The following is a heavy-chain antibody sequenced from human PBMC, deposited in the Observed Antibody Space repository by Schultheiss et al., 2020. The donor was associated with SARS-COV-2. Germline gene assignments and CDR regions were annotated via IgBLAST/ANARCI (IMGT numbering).Heavy chain of an antibody. D-gene: IGHD6-13*01. V-gene: IGHV4-31*01. CDR3: AKYSSSLTGAFDI. J-gene: IGHJ3*02. CDR2: IYYSGST. CDR1: GGSISSGGYY. Sequence: SETLSLTCTVSGGSISSGGYYWSWIRQHPGKGLEWIGYIYYSGSTYYNPSLKSLVTISVDTSKNQFSLKLSSVTAADTAVYYCAKYSSSLTGAFDIWGQGTMVTVSS.